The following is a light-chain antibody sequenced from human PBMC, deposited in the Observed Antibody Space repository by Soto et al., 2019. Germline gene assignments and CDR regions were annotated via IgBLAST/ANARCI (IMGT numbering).Light chain of an antibody. Sequence: QSVLTQPPSASGTPGQRVTISCSGSSSNIGSNTVNWYQQLPGAAPTLLIYSNNQRPSGVPDRFSGSKSGTSASLAISGLQSEDEADYYCSARDDSLNGYVFGTGTKLTVL. CDR1: SSNIGSNT. J-gene: IGLJ1*01. CDR3: SARDDSLNGYV. CDR2: SNN. V-gene: IGLV1-44*01.